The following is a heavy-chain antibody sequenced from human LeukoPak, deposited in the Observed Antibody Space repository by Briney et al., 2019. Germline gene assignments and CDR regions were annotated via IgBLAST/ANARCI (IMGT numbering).Heavy chain of an antibody. CDR2: IWYDGSNK. CDR3: ARVGRWGAYYYGMDV. Sequence: PGGSLRLSCAASGFTFSSYGMHWVRQAPGKGLEWVAVIWYDGSNKYYADSEKGRFTVSRDNSKNTLYLQMNSLRAEDTAVYYCARVGRWGAYYYGMDVWGQGTTVTVSS. J-gene: IGHJ6*02. V-gene: IGHV3-33*01. D-gene: IGHD3-16*01. CDR1: GFTFSSYG.